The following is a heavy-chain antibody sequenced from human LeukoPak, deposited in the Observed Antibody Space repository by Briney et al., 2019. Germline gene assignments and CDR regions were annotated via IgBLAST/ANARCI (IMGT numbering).Heavy chain of an antibody. CDR3: VRIGGSFDY. V-gene: IGHV3-7*01. D-gene: IGHD3-10*01. CDR1: GFTFTNHW. J-gene: IGHJ4*02. Sequence: GGSLRLSCAASGFTFTNHWMSWVRQAPGKGLEWVANIKQDGSEKNYVDSAKGRFTISRDNAKNTLKLQMNYLRAEDTAVYYCVRIGGSFDYWGQGTRVTVSS. CDR2: IKQDGSEK.